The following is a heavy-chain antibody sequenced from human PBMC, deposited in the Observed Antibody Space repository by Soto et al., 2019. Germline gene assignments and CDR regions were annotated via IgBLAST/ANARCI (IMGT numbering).Heavy chain of an antibody. CDR1: GFTFSSYS. D-gene: IGHD3-3*01. J-gene: IGHJ5*02. Sequence: EVQLVESGGGLVQPGGSLRLSCAASGFTFSSYSMNWVRQAPGKGLEWVSYISSSSSTIYYADSVKGRFTISRDNAKNSFYLKINSGGEGNTVLYYGGGEWLFWDFFPLIWLAPGGQEPLVPFSS. CDR3: GGEWLFWDFFPLIWLAP. CDR2: ISSSSSTI. V-gene: IGHV3-48*02.